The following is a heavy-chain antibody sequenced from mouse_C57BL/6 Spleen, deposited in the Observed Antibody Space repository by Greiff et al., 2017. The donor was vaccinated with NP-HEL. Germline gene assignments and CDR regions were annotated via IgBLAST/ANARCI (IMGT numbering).Heavy chain of an antibody. J-gene: IGHJ2*01. V-gene: IGHV1-55*01. D-gene: IGHD1-1*01. CDR3: ARRDYYGSSDEGYYFDY. CDR2: IYPGSGST. Sequence: VQLQQSGAELVKPGASVKMSCKASGYTFTSYWITWVKQRPGQGLEWIGDIYPGSGSTNYNEKFKSKATLTVDTSSSTAYLQLSSLTSEDSAVYYCARRDYYGSSDEGYYFDYWGQGTTLTVSS. CDR1: GYTFTSYW.